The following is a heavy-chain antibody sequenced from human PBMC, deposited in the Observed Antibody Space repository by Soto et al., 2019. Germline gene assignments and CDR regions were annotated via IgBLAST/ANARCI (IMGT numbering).Heavy chain of an antibody. V-gene: IGHV1-69*12. CDR1: GGTFSSYA. J-gene: IGHJ6*02. Sequence: QVQLVQSGAEVKKPGSSVKVSCKASGGTFSSYAISWVRQAPGQGLEWMGGIIPIFGTANYAQKFQGRVTITADESTSTAYMEMSSLRSEDTAVYYCARAESTTVTTNYYYGMDVWGQGTTVTVSS. CDR2: IIPIFGTA. CDR3: ARAESTTVTTNYYYGMDV. D-gene: IGHD4-17*01.